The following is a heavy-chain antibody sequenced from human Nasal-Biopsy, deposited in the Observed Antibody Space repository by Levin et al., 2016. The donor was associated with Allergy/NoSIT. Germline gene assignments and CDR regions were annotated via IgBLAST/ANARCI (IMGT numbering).Heavy chain of an antibody. J-gene: IGHJ4*02. Sequence: SVKVSCKASGGTFSSVAFTWVRQAPGQGLEWMGGIVPILGTTEYAQKFQGRLTITADESTSTAYMDLASLRSDDTAVYYCAAGPAGCTSTTCYTVYFESWGRGTLVTVSS. CDR1: GGTFSSVA. CDR2: IVPILGTT. CDR3: AAGPAGCTSTTCYTVYFES. V-gene: IGHV1-69*13. D-gene: IGHD2-2*02.